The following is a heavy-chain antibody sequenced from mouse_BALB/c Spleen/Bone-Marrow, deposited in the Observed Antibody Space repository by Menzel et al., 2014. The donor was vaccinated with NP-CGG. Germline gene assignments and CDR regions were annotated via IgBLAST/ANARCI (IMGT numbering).Heavy chain of an antibody. CDR2: ISSGSSTI. Sequence: EVQLQESGGGLVQPGGSRKLSCAASGFTFSSFGVHWVRQAPEKGLEWVAYISSGSSTIYYADTVKGRFTISRDNPKNTLFLQMTSLRSEDTAMYYCARYYGNYSGYFDVWGAGTTVTVSS. J-gene: IGHJ1*01. CDR3: ARYYGNYSGYFDV. CDR1: GFTFSSFG. D-gene: IGHD2-1*01. V-gene: IGHV5-17*02.